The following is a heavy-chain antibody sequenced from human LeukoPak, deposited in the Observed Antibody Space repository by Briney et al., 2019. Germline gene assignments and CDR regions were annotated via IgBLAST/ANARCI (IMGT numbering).Heavy chain of an antibody. CDR2: ISYDGSDK. Sequence: GRSLRLSCAASGFTFSSYAMHWVRQAPGKGLEWVAVISYDGSDKYYADSVKGRFTISRDNSKNTLCLQMNSLRVEDTAVYYCARNGEELDYWGLGTLVTVSS. CDR3: ARNGEELDY. V-gene: IGHV3-30-3*01. J-gene: IGHJ4*02. D-gene: IGHD4-17*01. CDR1: GFTFSSYA.